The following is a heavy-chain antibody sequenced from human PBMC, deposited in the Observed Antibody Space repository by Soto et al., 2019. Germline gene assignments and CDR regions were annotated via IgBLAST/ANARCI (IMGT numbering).Heavy chain of an antibody. D-gene: IGHD4-17*01. Sequence: LRLSCAASGFSFSNYAMHWVRQAPGKGLEWGAVISDDGSNKYYADSVKGRFTISRDNSKNTLYLQMNSLTVEDTAAYYCARDRMTTVTYIDYWGQGTLVTVSS. CDR2: ISDDGSNK. V-gene: IGHV3-30*04. CDR1: GFSFSNYA. J-gene: IGHJ4*02. CDR3: ARDRMTTVTYIDY.